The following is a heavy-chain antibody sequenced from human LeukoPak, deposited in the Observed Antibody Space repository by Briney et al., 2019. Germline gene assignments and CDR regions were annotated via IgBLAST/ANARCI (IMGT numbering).Heavy chain of an antibody. CDR3: ARDFDVVTAIRAWGFDY. J-gene: IGHJ4*02. V-gene: IGHV3-11*04. CDR1: GFTFSDYY. CDR2: ISSSASSR. D-gene: IGHD2-21*02. Sequence: KPGGSLRLSCVASGFTFSDYYMSWIRQAPGKGLEWISYISSSASSRYYADSVKGRFTISRDNSKNTLYLQMNSLRAEDTAVYYCARDFDVVTAIRAWGFDYWGQGTLVTVSS.